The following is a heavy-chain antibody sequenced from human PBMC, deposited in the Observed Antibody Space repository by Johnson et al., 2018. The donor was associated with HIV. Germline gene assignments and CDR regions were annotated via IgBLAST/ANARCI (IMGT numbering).Heavy chain of an antibody. D-gene: IGHD2-21*02. Sequence: QVQLVESGGGVVQPGGSLRLSCAASGFTFSSYGMHWVRQAPGKGLEWVAFIRYDVSNKYYADSVKGRFTISRDNSKNTLYLQMNSLRAEDTAVYYCAKDKAVVTALYDAFDIWGQGTMVTVSS. V-gene: IGHV3-30*02. CDR1: GFTFSSYG. J-gene: IGHJ3*02. CDR2: IRYDVSNK. CDR3: AKDKAVVTALYDAFDI.